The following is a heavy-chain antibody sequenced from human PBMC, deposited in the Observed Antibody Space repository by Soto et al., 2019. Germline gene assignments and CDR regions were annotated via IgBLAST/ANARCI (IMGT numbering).Heavy chain of an antibody. CDR3: ARGGYNWNYIDY. CDR1: GFTFSSYS. CDR2: ISSSSGSSSYI. D-gene: IGHD1-20*01. J-gene: IGHJ4*02. V-gene: IGHV3-21*01. Sequence: AGGSLRLSCAASGFTFSSYSMKWVRQAPGKGLEWVSSISSSSGSSSYIYYADSMKGRFTISRDNAKNSLYLQMNSLRAEDTAVYYCARGGYNWNYIDYWGQGALVTVSS.